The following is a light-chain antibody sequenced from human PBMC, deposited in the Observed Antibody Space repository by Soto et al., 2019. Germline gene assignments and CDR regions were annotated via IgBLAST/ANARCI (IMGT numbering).Light chain of an antibody. CDR1: QSVSSN. J-gene: IGKJ4*01. CDR3: QQYNNWPFT. CDR2: GAS. V-gene: IGKV3-15*01. Sequence: VSPGERATLSCRASQSVSSNLAWYQQKPGQAPRLLIFGASTRATGIPVRFSGSGSGTEFTLTISSLQSEDFAVYYCQQYNNWPFTFGGGTKVEIK.